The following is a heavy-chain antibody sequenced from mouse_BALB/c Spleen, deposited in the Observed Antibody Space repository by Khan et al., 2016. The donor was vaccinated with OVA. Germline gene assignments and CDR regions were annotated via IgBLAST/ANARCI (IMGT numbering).Heavy chain of an antibody. CDR2: INSGGST. CDR1: GFTFSSYA. J-gene: IGHJ4*01. Sequence: EVELVESGGGLVKPGGSLKLSCAASGFTFSSYAVSWIRQTPEKRLEWVASINSGGSTYYPDSVKGRFTISRDDARNILYLQMSSVRAEYTAMYYCTRLVDYWGQGTSVTVSA. CDR3: TRLVDY. V-gene: IGHV5-6-5*01.